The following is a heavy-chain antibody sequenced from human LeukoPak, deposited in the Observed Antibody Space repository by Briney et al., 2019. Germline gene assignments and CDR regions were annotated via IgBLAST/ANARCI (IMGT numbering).Heavy chain of an antibody. CDR2: INSDGSEG. CDR3: AKGSYYDSSGSFYFDY. V-gene: IGHV3-7*03. D-gene: IGHD3-22*01. Sequence: SGGSLRLSCAVSGFTFSGFWMSWSRQAPGKGLEWVASINSDGSEGYYADVVKGRFTISRDNSKNTLYVQVNSLGTEDTAAYYCAKGSYYDSSGSFYFDYWGQGTLVTVSS. CDR1: GFTFSGFW. J-gene: IGHJ4*02.